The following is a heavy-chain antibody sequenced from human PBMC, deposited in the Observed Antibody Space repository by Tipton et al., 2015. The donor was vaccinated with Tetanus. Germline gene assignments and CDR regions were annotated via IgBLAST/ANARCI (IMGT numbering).Heavy chain of an antibody. CDR1: GFTFDDYA. CDR3: AKDSSSWYGIDY. Sequence: SLRLSCAASGFTFDDYAMHWVRQAPGKGLEWVSGISWNSGSIGYADSVKGRFTISRDNAKNSLYLQMNSLRAEDTALYYCAKDSSSWYGIDYWGQGTLVTVSS. CDR2: ISWNSGSI. D-gene: IGHD6-13*01. V-gene: IGHV3-9*01. J-gene: IGHJ4*02.